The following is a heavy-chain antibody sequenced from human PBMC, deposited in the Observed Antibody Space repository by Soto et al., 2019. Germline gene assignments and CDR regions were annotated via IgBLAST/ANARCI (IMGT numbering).Heavy chain of an antibody. CDR1: GDSVSSNTAS. CDR2: TYFRSKWYN. D-gene: IGHD5-12*01. J-gene: IGHJ5*02. Sequence: PSHTLSLTCAISGDSVSSNTASWNWIRQSPSRGLEWLGRTYFRSKWYNDYAVSVKSRIIINPDTSNNQFSLQLNSVTPEDTAVYFCAKGENLGPKTGYAFDPWGQGIMVTVPS. V-gene: IGHV6-1*01. CDR3: AKGENLGPKTGYAFDP.